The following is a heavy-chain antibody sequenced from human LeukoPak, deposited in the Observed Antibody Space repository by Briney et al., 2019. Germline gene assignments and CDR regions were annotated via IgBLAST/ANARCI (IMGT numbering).Heavy chain of an antibody. CDR3: ARTLYYYDSSGSYYFDY. V-gene: IGHV1-18*01. D-gene: IGHD3-22*01. Sequence: ASVKGSCKASGYTFTSYGISWVRQAPGQGLEWMGWISAYNGNTNYAQKLQGRVTMTTDTSTSTAYMELRSLRSDDTAVYYCARTLYYYDSSGSYYFDYWGQGTLVTVSS. J-gene: IGHJ4*02. CDR2: ISAYNGNT. CDR1: GYTFTSYG.